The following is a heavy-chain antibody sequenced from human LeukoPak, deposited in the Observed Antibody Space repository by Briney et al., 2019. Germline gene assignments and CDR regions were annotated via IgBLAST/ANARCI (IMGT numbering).Heavy chain of an antibody. CDR1: AFSLSDYW. D-gene: IGHD1-26*01. J-gene: IGHJ4*02. Sequence: SRRPARQVDAFSLSDYWTSWDSHADGEGLEWVSNIQEGGSERYYVGSVKGRFTIYRDNTKNSVYLQMNSLRAEDTAVYYCAREGDRSFILPPTYWGQGTLVTVSS. V-gene: IGHV3-7*01. CDR3: AREGDRSFILPPTY. CDR2: IQEGGSER.